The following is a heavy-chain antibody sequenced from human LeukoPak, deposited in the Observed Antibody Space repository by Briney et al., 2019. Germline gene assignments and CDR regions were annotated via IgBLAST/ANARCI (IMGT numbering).Heavy chain of an antibody. CDR2: IYFSAIT. CDR1: GVSISNYY. V-gene: IGHV4-59*08. J-gene: IGHJ5*02. Sequence: SETLSLTCTVSGVSISNYYLSWVRQPPGKGLEWIGYIYFSAITNYNPSLKSRVTISLDSSKNQFSLKLRSLSAADTAVYYCARQGDNSRWYVWFDRWGQGTLVTVS. D-gene: IGHD6-13*01. CDR3: ARQGDNSRWYVWFDR.